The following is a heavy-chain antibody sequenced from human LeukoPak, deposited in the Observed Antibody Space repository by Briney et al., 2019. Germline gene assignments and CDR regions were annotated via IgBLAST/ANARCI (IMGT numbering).Heavy chain of an antibody. Sequence: SETLSLTCTVSGGSISSSSYYWGWIRQPPGKGLEWIGSIYYSGSTYYNPSLKSRVTISVDTSKNQFSLKLSSVTAADTAVYYCARSPYSSSWYVPAGWFDPWGQGTLVTVSS. D-gene: IGHD6-13*01. CDR3: ARSPYSSSWYVPAGWFDP. V-gene: IGHV4-39*07. CDR1: GGSISSSSYY. J-gene: IGHJ5*02. CDR2: IYYSGST.